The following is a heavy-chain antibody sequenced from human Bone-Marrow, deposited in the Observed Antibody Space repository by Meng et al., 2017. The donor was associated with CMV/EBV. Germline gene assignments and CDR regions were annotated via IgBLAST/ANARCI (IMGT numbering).Heavy chain of an antibody. CDR2: ISSSSSYT. D-gene: IGHD6-13*01. CDR3: ARGSSSWYNY. CDR1: GFTFSSYS. J-gene: IGHJ4*02. V-gene: IGHV3-21*01. Sequence: GESLKISCAASGFTFSSYSMNWVRQAPGKGLEWVSSISSSSSYTYYADSVKGRFTISRDNAKNSLYLQMNSLRAEDTAVYYCARGSSSWYNYWGQGTRVTVSS.